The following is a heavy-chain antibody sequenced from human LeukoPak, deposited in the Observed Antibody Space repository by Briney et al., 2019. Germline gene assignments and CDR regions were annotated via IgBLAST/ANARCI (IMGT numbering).Heavy chain of an antibody. J-gene: IGHJ4*02. CDR1: GGSFSGYY. CDR3: AREMVRPGGAKDDY. D-gene: IGHD3-10*01. V-gene: IGHV4-34*01. CDR2: INHSGST. Sequence: PSETLSLTCAVYGGSFSGYYWSWIRQPPGKGLEWIREINHSGSTNYSPSLKGRVTISVDTSKNQFSLKLTSVTAADTAGNYWAREMVRPGGAKDDYWGQGTLVTVSS.